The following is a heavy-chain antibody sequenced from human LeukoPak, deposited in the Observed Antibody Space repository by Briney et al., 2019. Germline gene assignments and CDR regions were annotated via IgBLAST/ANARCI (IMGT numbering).Heavy chain of an antibody. CDR1: GYTFTGYY. Sequence: ASVKVSXKASGYTFTGYYMHWVRQAPGQGLEWMGRINPNSGGTNYAQKFQGRVTMTRDTSISTAYMELSRLRSDDTAVYYCARDRSSSSELTFDYWGQGTLVTVSS. J-gene: IGHJ4*02. CDR3: ARDRSSSSELTFDY. CDR2: INPNSGGT. D-gene: IGHD6-6*01. V-gene: IGHV1-2*06.